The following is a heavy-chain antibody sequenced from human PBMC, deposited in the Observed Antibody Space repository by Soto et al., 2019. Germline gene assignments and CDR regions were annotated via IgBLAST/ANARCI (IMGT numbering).Heavy chain of an antibody. D-gene: IGHD5-12*01. J-gene: IGHJ4*02. V-gene: IGHV4-39*01. CDR2: IYYSGTT. Sequence: SETLSLTCTVSGGSIKVGGYYWGWIRQPPGKGLEWVATIYYSGTTYYNPSLKSRLTISLDTSRNQFSLDLTSVTAADTAVYYCARLAYSHYSTWGQGTLVTV. CDR1: GGSIKVGGYY. CDR3: ARLAYSHYST.